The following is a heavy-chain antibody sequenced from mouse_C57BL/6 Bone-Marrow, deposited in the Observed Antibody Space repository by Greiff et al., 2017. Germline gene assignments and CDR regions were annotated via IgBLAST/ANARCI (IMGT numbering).Heavy chain of an antibody. CDR1: GFTFSDYY. Sequence: EVKLVESGGGLVQPGGSLKLSCAASGFTFSDYYMYWVRQTPEKRLEWVAYISNGGGSTYYPDTGKGRFTISRDNAKNTLYLQMGRLESEDTAMYYCARHGRAVYFDVWGTGTTVTVSS. J-gene: IGHJ1*03. CDR2: ISNGGGST. CDR3: ARHGRAVYFDV. V-gene: IGHV5-12*01. D-gene: IGHD3-1*01.